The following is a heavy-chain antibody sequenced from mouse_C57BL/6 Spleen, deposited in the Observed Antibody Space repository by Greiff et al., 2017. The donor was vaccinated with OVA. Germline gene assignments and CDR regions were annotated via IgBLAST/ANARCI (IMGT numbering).Heavy chain of an antibody. J-gene: IGHJ4*01. CDR2: IHPNSGST. CDR1: GYTFTSYW. D-gene: IGHD1-1*01. Sequence: QVQLQQPGAELVKPGASVKLSCKASGYTFTSYWMHWVKQRPGQGLEWIGMIHPNSGSTNYNEKFKSKGTLTVDKSSSTAYMQLSSLTSEDSAVYYCAAYYGSSSYAMDYWGQGTSVTVSS. V-gene: IGHV1-64*01. CDR3: AAYYGSSSYAMDY.